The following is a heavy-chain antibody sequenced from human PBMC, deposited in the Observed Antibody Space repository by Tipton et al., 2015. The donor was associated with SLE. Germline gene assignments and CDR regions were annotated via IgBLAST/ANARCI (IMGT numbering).Heavy chain of an antibody. V-gene: IGHV4-34*01. D-gene: IGHD2-2*01. CDR1: GGSFSGYY. Sequence: TLSLTCAVYGGSFSGYYWSWIRQPPGKGLEWIGEINHSGSTNYNPSLKSRATISVDTSKNQFSLKLSSVTAADTAVYYCASAPAATDAFDIWGQGTMVTVSS. CDR3: ASAPAATDAFDI. CDR2: INHSGST. J-gene: IGHJ3*02.